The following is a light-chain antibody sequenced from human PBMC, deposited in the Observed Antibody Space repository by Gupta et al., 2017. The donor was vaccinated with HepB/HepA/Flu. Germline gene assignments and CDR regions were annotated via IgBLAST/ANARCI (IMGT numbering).Light chain of an antibody. J-gene: IGLJ1*01. CDR3: AAWDDSLSVYV. V-gene: IGLV1-44*01. CDR2: NNN. CDR1: GSNIGSNT. Sequence: SVLTQPPSASGTPGQRVSISCSGSGSNIGSNTVNWYRQLPGTAPKLLIYNNNQRPSGVPDRFSGSKSGTSASLAISGLQSEDEADFYCAAWDDSLSVYVFGTGTKVTVL.